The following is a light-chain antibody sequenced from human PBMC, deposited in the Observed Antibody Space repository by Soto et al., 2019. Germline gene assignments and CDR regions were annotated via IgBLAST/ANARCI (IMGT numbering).Light chain of an antibody. CDR2: RGS. Sequence: DIVLTQSPATLSLSPGERATLSCETSQTVDISSLAWYQQRPGLAPRLLIYRGSTRATGIPDRFTGSGSGTDFTLTISSLEPEDFAVSYCKAYGGAPDIFGQGTKLEIK. CDR1: QTVDISS. V-gene: IGKV3D-20*01. J-gene: IGKJ2*01. CDR3: KAYGGAPDI.